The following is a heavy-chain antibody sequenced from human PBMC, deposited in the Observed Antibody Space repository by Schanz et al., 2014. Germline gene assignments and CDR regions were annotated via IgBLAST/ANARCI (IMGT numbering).Heavy chain of an antibody. J-gene: IGHJ4*02. Sequence: QVQLVQSGAEVKKPGSSVKVSCKASGGTFSSYAFSWVRQAPGQGLEWMGWIGGSDGKTNFAQKFQGRVTMTTDTSTSTVYMELRSLTSDDSAVYYCARDRDQWDGNYLDYWGQGTLVTVSS. CDR2: IGGSDGKT. V-gene: IGHV1-18*01. D-gene: IGHD1-26*01. CDR1: GGTFSSYA. CDR3: ARDRDQWDGNYLDY.